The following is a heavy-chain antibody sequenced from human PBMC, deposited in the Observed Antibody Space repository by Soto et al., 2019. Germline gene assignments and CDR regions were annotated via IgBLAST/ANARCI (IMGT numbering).Heavy chain of an antibody. CDR2: IYFRGNT. V-gene: IGHV4-31*03. D-gene: IGHD3-22*01. J-gene: IGHJ3*02. CDR1: GDSISRIDYY. CDR3: AREGGSYDSGGYLIRGAFDI. Sequence: SETLSLTCSVSGDSISRIDYYWTWIRQDPELGLAWIGNIYFRGNTYYSPSLESRLTISVDTSKNQFSLKLTSVTAADTAVYYCAREGGSYDSGGYLIRGAFDIWGQGTMVTV.